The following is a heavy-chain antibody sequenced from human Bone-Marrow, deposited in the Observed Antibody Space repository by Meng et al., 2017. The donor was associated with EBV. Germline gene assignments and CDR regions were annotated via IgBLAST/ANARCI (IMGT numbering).Heavy chain of an antibody. Sequence: HLHLQESGSGLVKASQTLSLSCTVSGGSISTPNYYWGWIRQPPGKGLEWIGTFYSVATTFYNPSLKSRLTISVDTSKNQFSLRLNSVTAADTAVYYCVRGYDYGDYVDFWGQGTLVTVSS. V-gene: IGHV4-39*07. CDR3: VRGYDYGDYVDF. CDR2: FYSVATT. CDR1: GGSISTPNYY. J-gene: IGHJ4*02. D-gene: IGHD4-17*01.